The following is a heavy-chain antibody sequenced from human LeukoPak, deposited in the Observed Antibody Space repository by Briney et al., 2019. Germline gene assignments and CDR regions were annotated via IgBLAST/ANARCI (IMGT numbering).Heavy chain of an antibody. D-gene: IGHD1-26*01. Sequence: GGSLRLSCAASGFTFSSYAMHWVRQAPGKGLEWVAVISYDGSNKYCADSVKGRFTISRDNSKNTLYLQMNSLRAEDTAVYYCARDGGSYGIAYWYFDLWGRGTLVTVSS. J-gene: IGHJ2*01. V-gene: IGHV3-30-3*01. CDR1: GFTFSSYA. CDR3: ARDGGSYGIAYWYFDL. CDR2: ISYDGSNK.